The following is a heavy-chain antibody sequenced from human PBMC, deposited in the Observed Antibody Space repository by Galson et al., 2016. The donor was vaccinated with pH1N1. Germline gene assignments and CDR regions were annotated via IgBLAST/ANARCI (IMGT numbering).Heavy chain of an antibody. J-gene: IGHJ6*02. V-gene: IGHV3-33*01. CDR1: GLTFSSHG. D-gene: IGHD3-3*01. CDR3: ARDLSNGFSDLFVMDV. Sequence: SLRLSCAASGLTFSSHGMHWVRQAPGKGLEWVALIWYDGSKKDYADSVKGRFTISRDNSKNTLYLQMNSLRAEDTAVYYCARDLSNGFSDLFVMDVWGQGTTVTASS. CDR2: IWYDGSKK.